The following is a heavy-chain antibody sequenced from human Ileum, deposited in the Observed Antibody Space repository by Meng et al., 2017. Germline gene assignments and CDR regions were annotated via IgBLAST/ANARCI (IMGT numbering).Heavy chain of an antibody. J-gene: IGHJ4*02. CDR1: GGSIISRDYY. CDR2: IFYTGAT. CDR3: VSERRRSYFFDY. Sequence: QVQLQESGPGLVKPSQTLFLNFTVSGGSIISRDYYWSCIRQPPGKGLEWIGYIFYTGATYSNPSLKSRVTVSLDTSKSQFSLKLSSVTAADTAIYYCVSERRRSYFFDYWGQGTLVTVSS. V-gene: IGHV4-30-4*01.